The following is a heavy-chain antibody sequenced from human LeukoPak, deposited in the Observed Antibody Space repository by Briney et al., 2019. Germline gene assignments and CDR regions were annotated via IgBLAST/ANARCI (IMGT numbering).Heavy chain of an antibody. J-gene: IGHJ3*02. Sequence: GGSLRLSCEASGFTFRGFDMNWVRQAPGKGLEWVSYISTSGNTIYYADSVKGRFTISRDNARNSLDLQMRSLRAEDTAVYYCASARLAAFDIWGQGTMVTVSS. CDR2: ISTSGNTI. CDR1: GFTFRGFD. V-gene: IGHV3-48*03. CDR3: ASARLAAFDI. D-gene: IGHD6-19*01.